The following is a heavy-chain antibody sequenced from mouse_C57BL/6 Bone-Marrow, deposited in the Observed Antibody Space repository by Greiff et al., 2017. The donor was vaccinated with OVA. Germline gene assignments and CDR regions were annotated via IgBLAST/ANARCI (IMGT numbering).Heavy chain of an antibody. CDR3: ARGGSNYEYFDV. Sequence: EVQLQESGPGLVKPSQSLSLTCSVTGYSITSGYYWNWIRQFPGNKLEWMGYISYDGSNNYNPSLKNRISITRDTSKNQFFLKLNSVTTEDTATYYCARGGSNYEYFDVWGTGTTVTVSS. V-gene: IGHV3-6*01. CDR1: GYSITSGYY. D-gene: IGHD2-5*01. CDR2: ISYDGSN. J-gene: IGHJ1*03.